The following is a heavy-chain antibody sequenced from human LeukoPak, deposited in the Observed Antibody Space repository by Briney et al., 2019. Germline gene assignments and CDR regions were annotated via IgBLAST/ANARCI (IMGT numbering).Heavy chain of an antibody. J-gene: IGHJ3*02. D-gene: IGHD6-13*01. CDR3: ARDQQPDDAFDI. CDR1: GFTFSSYG. Sequence: GGSLRLSCAASGFTFSSYGMHWVRQAPGKGLEWVVVIWYDGSNKYYADSVKGRFTISRDNSKNTLYLQMNSLRAEDTAVYYCARDQQPDDAFDIWGQGTMVTVSS. V-gene: IGHV3-33*01. CDR2: IWYDGSNK.